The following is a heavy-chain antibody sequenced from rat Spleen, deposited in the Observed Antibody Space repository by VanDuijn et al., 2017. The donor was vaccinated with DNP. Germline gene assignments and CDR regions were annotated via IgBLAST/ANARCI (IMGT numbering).Heavy chain of an antibody. D-gene: IGHD1-10*01. CDR3: TRAFNNYAFFDY. J-gene: IGHJ2*01. Sequence: QVQLRESGPGLVQPSQILSLTCTVSGFSLTNYHVHWVRQPPGKGLEWIAAISSGGGTYYNSTLKSRLSISRDTSKSQVFLKMNSLQTEDTAIYFCTRAFNNYAFFDYWGHGVMVTASS. CDR2: ISSGGGT. CDR1: GFSLTNYH. V-gene: IGHV2S12*01.